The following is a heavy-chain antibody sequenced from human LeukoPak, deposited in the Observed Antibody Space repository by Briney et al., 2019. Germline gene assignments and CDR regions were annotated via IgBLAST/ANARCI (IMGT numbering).Heavy chain of an antibody. CDR1: GFTFDDYA. D-gene: IGHD3-10*01. CDR3: ATGGHYYGD. V-gene: IGHV3-21*04. CDR2: ISSSSSYI. J-gene: IGHJ4*02. Sequence: GGSLRLSCAASGFTFDDYAMHWVRQAPGKGLEWVSSISSSSSYIYYADSVKGRFTISRDNAQNSLFLQMNSLRAEDTAIYYCATGGHYYGDWGQGTLVTVSS.